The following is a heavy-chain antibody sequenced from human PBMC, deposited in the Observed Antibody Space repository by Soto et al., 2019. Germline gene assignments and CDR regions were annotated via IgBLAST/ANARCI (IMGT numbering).Heavy chain of an antibody. Sequence: CAALGCSFNNNTMHWVRQTPGKGLEWVSGISWNSGSIGYADSVKGRFTISRDNAKNSLYLQMNSLRAEDTALYYCAKLPYSNHVIGAFHIWGPGTMVPL. J-gene: IGHJ3*02. CDR1: GCSFNNNT. CDR2: ISWNSGSI. CDR3: AKLPYSNHVIGAFHI. V-gene: IGHV3-9*01. D-gene: IGHD4-4*01.